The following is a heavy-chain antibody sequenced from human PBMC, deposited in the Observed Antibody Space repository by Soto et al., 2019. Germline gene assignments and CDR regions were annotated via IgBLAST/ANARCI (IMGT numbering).Heavy chain of an antibody. CDR3: AKTVFVPTAMVGTFDL. V-gene: IGHV3-23*01. J-gene: IGHJ3*01. CDR2: VSDTGGAT. CDR1: GFTFSSFA. D-gene: IGHD2-2*01. Sequence: EVQLLESGGGLVQPGGSLRLSCAASGFTFSSFAMSWVRQAPGKGLEWVSTVSDTGGATYYTDSVMGRFTISRDNFKNTVYLQMNSLRAEDTAIYYCAKTVFVPTAMVGTFDLWGHGTMVTVSS.